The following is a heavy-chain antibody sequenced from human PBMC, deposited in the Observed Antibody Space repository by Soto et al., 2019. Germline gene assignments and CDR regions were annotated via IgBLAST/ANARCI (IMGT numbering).Heavy chain of an antibody. V-gene: IGHV4-39*01. CDR2: IYYSGST. D-gene: IGHD5-18*01. J-gene: IGHJ6*02. CDR3: AGRTAWIQLRSYYYYYGMDV. Sequence: SETLSLTCTVSGGSISSSSYYWGWIRQPPGKGLEWIGSIYYSGSTYYNPSLKSRVTISVDTSKNQFSLKLSSVTAADTAVYYCAGRTAWIQLRSYYYYYGMDVWGQGTTVTVYS. CDR1: GGSISSSSYY.